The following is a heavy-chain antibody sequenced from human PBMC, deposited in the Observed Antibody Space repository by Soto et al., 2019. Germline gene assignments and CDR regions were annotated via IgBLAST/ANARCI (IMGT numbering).Heavy chain of an antibody. CDR3: ARDLVDSSSWYNWFDP. CDR1: GDSVSSNSAA. CDR2: TYYRSKWYN. D-gene: IGHD6-13*01. V-gene: IGHV6-1*01. J-gene: IGHJ5*02. Sequence: SLTLSLTCAISGDSVSSNSAAWNWIRQSPSRGLEWLGRTYYRSKWYNDYAVSVKSRITINPDTSKNQFSLQLNSVTPEDTAVYYCARDLVDSSSWYNWFDPWGQGTLVTVSS.